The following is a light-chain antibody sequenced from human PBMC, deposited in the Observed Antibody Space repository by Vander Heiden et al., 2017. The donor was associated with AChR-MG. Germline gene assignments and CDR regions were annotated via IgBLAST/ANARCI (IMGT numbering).Light chain of an antibody. CDR2: DAS. CDR1: QGISDW. Sequence: DIQMTQSPSTLSASVGDRVTTTCRASQGISDWLAWYQQKPGKAPKLLIYDASSLESRVPSRFTGSGSGTEFTLTFSTLQPDDFATYFCQQYNSYPYSFGQGTKLEI. V-gene: IGKV1-5*01. CDR3: QQYNSYPYS. J-gene: IGKJ2*01.